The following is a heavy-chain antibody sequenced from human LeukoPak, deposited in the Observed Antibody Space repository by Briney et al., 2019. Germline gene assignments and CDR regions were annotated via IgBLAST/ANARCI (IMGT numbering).Heavy chain of an antibody. Sequence: GESLQISCKGSGYSFTSYWIGWVRPMPGKGLEWMGIIYPGDSDTRYSPSFQGQVTISADKSISTAYLQWSSLRAEDPAVYYCARDRDYYDSGGYYYGYFDYWGQGTLVTVSS. D-gene: IGHD3-22*01. CDR1: GYSFTSYW. J-gene: IGHJ4*02. V-gene: IGHV5-51*01. CDR3: ARDRDYYDSGGYYYGYFDY. CDR2: IYPGDSDT.